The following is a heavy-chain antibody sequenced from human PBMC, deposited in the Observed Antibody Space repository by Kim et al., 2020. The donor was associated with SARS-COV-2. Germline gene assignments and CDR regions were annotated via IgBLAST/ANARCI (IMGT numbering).Heavy chain of an antibody. CDR1: GGSISSYY. Sequence: SETLSLTCTVSGGSISSYYWSWIRQPPGKGLEWIGYIYYSGSTNYNPSLKSRVTISVDTSKNQFSLQLSSVTAADTAVYYCARVIVGATGDAFDIWGQGTMVTVSS. J-gene: IGHJ3*02. CDR2: IYYSGST. D-gene: IGHD1-26*01. V-gene: IGHV4-59*01. CDR3: ARVIVGATGDAFDI.